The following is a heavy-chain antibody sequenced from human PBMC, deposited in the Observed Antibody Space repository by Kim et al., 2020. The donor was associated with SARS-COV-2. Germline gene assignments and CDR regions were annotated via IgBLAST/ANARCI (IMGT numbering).Heavy chain of an antibody. CDR3: ARDLNGHFSGDY. J-gene: IGHJ4*02. D-gene: IGHD6-19*01. Sequence: ASVKVSCKASGYSFSDYYMDWVRQAPGQGLEWMGWIHPSTGGTNYAQKFRGRFTMTRDTSINTVNMELSSLISDDTAVYYCARDLNGHFSGDYWGQGTLVTVSS. CDR1: GYSFSDYY. V-gene: IGHV1-2*02. CDR2: IHPSTGGT.